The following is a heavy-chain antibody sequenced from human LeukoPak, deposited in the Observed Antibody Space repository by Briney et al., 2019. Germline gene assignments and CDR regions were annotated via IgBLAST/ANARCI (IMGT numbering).Heavy chain of an antibody. V-gene: IGHV3-21*04. J-gene: IGHJ6*03. D-gene: IGHD3-10*01. CDR1: GFTFSSYS. Sequence: GGSLRLSCAASGFTFSSYSMNWVRQAPGKGLEWVSSISTSSIYIYYADSVKGRFTISRDNAKNSLYLQMNSLRAEDTAVYYCAKDGYHTYYYGSGSYYNPSYMDVWGKGTTVTISS. CDR2: ISTSSIYI. CDR3: AKDGYHTYYYGSGSYYNPSYMDV.